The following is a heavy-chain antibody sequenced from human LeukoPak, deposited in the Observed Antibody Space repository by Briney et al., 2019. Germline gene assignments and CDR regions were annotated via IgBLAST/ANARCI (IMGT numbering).Heavy chain of an antibody. Sequence: GGSLRLSCAASGFTFSSYGMHWVRQAPGKGLEWVAYIQYDGSNEQYAHSVKGRFRISRDSSKNILYLQMNSLRAEDTAVYYCARQGTGQKEMATTKIDYWGQGTLVTVSS. D-gene: IGHD5-24*01. J-gene: IGHJ4*02. CDR1: GFTFSSYG. CDR2: IQYDGSNE. CDR3: ARQGTGQKEMATTKIDY. V-gene: IGHV3-30*19.